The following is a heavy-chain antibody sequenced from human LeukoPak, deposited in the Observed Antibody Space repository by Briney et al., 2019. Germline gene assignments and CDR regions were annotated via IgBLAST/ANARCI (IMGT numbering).Heavy chain of an antibody. Sequence: PGGSLRLSCAASGFTFSSYAMSWVRQAPGKGLEWVSAISGSGGSTYYADSVKGRFTISRDNSKNTLYLQMNSLRAEDTAVYYCAKTHYYGSGSYYLGFDYWGQGTLVTVSS. J-gene: IGHJ4*02. D-gene: IGHD3-10*01. CDR3: AKTHYYGSGSYYLGFDY. CDR1: GFTFSSYA. CDR2: ISGSGGST. V-gene: IGHV3-23*01.